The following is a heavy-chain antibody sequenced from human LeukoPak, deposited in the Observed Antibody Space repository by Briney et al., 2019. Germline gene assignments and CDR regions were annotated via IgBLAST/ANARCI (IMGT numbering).Heavy chain of an antibody. J-gene: IGHJ4*02. V-gene: IGHV3-9*01. CDR3: AKLPFGAGIDY. CDR2: ISWNSGSI. D-gene: IGHD6-13*01. CDR1: GFTFSSYW. Sequence: GGSLRLSCAASGFTFSSYWMHWVRQAPGKGLVWVSGISWNSGSIGYADSVKGRFTISRDNAKNSLYLQMNSLRAEDTALYYCAKLPFGAGIDYWGQGTLVTVSS.